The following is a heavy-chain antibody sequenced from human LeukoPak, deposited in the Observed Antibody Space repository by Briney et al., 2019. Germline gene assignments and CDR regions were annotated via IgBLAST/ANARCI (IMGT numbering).Heavy chain of an antibody. D-gene: IGHD6-13*01. J-gene: IGHJ5*02. V-gene: IGHV1-18*01. CDR2: ISAYNGNT. CDR1: GYTFTSYG. CDR3: ARVTGRSSSWALNWFDP. Sequence: GASVKVSCKASGYTFTSYGISWVRQAPGQGLEWMGWISAYNGNTNYAQKFQGRVTMTRDTSISTAYMELSRLRSDDTAVYYCARVTGRSSSWALNWFDPWGQGTLVTVSS.